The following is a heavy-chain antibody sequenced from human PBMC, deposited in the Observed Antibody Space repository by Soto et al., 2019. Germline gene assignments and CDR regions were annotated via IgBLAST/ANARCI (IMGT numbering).Heavy chain of an antibody. V-gene: IGHV4-59*01. J-gene: IGHJ6*02. CDR3: ARDQSIAARPYYYYYGMDV. CDR2: IYYSGST. CDR1: GGSISSYY. Sequence: SETLSLTCTVSGGSISSYYWSWIRQPPGKGLEWIGYIYYSGSTNYNPSLKSRVTISVDTSKNQFSLKLSSVTAADTAVYYCARDQSIAARPYYYYYGMDVWGQGTTVTVSS. D-gene: IGHD6-6*01.